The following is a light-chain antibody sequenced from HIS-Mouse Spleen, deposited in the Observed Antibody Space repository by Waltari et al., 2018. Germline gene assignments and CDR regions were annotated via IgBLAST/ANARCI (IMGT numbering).Light chain of an antibody. J-gene: IGLJ2*01. CDR2: KDS. V-gene: IGLV3-25*03. Sequence: SYELTQPPSVSVSPGQTARITCSGDALPKQYAYWYQQKPGQAPVLGIYKDSERPSGIPERFSGSSSGTTVTLTISGGQAEDEADYYCQSADSSGTYVFGGGTKLTVL. CDR1: ALPKQY. CDR3: QSADSSGTYV.